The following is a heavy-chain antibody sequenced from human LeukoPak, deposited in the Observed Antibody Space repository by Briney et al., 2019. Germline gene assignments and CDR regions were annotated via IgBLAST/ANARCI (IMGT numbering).Heavy chain of an antibody. Sequence: GGSLRLSCVISGFTFSDYWMNWVRQAPGKGLEWVGSINQNGAEKTYMDSVKGRFTISRDNTRNSLYLQMNSLRAEDTAIYYCARDGTAAGLYFDLWGQGTLVTVSS. CDR3: ARDGTAAGLYFDL. CDR2: INQNGAEK. V-gene: IGHV3-7*01. CDR1: GFTFSDYW. D-gene: IGHD6-13*01. J-gene: IGHJ4*01.